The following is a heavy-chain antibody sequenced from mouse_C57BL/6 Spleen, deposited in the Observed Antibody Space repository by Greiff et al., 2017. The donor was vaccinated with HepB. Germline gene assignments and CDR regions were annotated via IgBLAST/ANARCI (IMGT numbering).Heavy chain of an antibody. CDR3: ANLYYYGSRAY. D-gene: IGHD1-1*01. J-gene: IGHJ3*01. CDR2: ISDGGSYT. V-gene: IGHV5-4*01. CDR1: GFTFSSYA. Sequence: EVQLQESGGGLVKPGGSLKLSCAASGFTFSSYAMSWVRQTPEKRLEWVATISDGGSYTYYPDNVKGRFTISRDKAKNNLYLQMSHLKSEDTAMYYCANLYYYGSRAYWGQGTLVTVSA.